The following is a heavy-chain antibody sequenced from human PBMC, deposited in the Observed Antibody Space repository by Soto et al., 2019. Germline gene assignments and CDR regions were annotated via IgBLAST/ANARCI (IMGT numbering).Heavy chain of an antibody. D-gene: IGHD5-12*01. Sequence: EVQLLESGGGLVQPGGSLRLSCAASGFTFSSYAMSWVRQAPGKGLEWVSAISGSGGSTYYADSVKGRFTISRDNSKNTLYLQMNGLRAEDTAVYYCAKGSRLIFPYYYGMDVWGQGTTVTVSS. CDR1: GFTFSSYA. J-gene: IGHJ6*02. CDR3: AKGSRLIFPYYYGMDV. V-gene: IGHV3-23*01. CDR2: ISGSGGST.